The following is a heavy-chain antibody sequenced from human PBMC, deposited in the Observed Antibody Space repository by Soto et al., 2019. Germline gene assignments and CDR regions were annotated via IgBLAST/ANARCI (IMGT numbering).Heavy chain of an antibody. CDR1: GDSISSGDYY. CDR3: ARHPYSSGAHFDY. J-gene: IGHJ4*02. CDR2: IYYSSTT. Sequence: PSETLSLTCIVSGDSISSGDYYWSWIRQPPGKGLEWIGYIYYSSTTYYNPSLKSRVTISVDTSKNHFSLELSSVTAADTAVYYCARHPYSSGAHFDYWGQGTLVTVSS. D-gene: IGHD6-19*01. V-gene: IGHV4-30-4*08.